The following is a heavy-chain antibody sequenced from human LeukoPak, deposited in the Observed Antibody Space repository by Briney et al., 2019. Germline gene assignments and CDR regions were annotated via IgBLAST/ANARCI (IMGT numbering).Heavy chain of an antibody. CDR2: IYTSGST. D-gene: IGHD3-3*01. Sequence: PSETLSLTCTVSGGSISSYYWSWIRQPAGKGLEWIGRIYTSGSTNYNPSLKSRVTMSVDTSKNQFSLKLSSVTAADTAVYYCARGQHDFWSGLGYYYYGMDVWGQGTTVTVSS. J-gene: IGHJ6*02. CDR1: GGSISSYY. V-gene: IGHV4-4*07. CDR3: ARGQHDFWSGLGYYYYGMDV.